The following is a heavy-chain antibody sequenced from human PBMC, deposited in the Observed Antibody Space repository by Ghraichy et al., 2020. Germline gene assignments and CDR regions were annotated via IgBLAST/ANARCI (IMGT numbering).Heavy chain of an antibody. CDR3: AKVGYCSGGSCYRGHPFGAFDI. CDR1: GFTFSSYA. D-gene: IGHD2-15*01. J-gene: IGHJ3*02. CDR2: ISGSGGST. Sequence: GESLNISCAASGFTFSSYAMSWVRQAPGKGLEWVSAISGSGGSTYYADSVKGRFTISRDNSKNTLYLQMNSLRAEDTAVYYCAKVGYCSGGSCYRGHPFGAFDIWGQGTMVTVSS. V-gene: IGHV3-23*01.